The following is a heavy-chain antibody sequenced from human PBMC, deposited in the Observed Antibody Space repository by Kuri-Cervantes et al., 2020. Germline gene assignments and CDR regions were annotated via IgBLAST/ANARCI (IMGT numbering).Heavy chain of an antibody. CDR3: ARGHRRYCSGGSCWVDY. Sequence: SETLSLTCTVSGGSISRAYWNWIRQTAGKGLEWIGRIYFSGGTKYNPSLKSRVTISVDKSKSFFSLRLNSVTAADTAVYYCARGHRRYCSGGSCWVDYWGQGTLVTVSS. D-gene: IGHD2-15*01. J-gene: IGHJ4*02. V-gene: IGHV4-4*07. CDR1: GGSISRAY. CDR2: IYFSGGT.